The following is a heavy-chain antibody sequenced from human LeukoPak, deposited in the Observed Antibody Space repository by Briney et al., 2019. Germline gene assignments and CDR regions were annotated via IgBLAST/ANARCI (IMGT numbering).Heavy chain of an antibody. CDR1: GYSFTSYW. CDR3: ASLRARRDGYNGAMGY. J-gene: IGHJ4*02. D-gene: IGHD5-24*01. Sequence: GESLKISCKGSGYSFTSYWIGWVRQMPGKGLEWMGIIYPGDSDTRYSPSFQGQVTISADKSISTAYLQWSSLKASDTAMYYCASLRARRDGYNGAMGYWGQGTPVTVSS. V-gene: IGHV5-51*01. CDR2: IYPGDSDT.